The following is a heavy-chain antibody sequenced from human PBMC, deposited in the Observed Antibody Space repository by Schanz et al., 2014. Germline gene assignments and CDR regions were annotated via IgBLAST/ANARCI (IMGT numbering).Heavy chain of an antibody. V-gene: IGHV4-59*08. J-gene: IGHJ6*02. Sequence: QVQLQESGPGLVKPSETLSLTCTVSGVSIGGYYWSWIRQPPGKGLEWIGYIFFSGSTTYNPSFNGRVTIPVDIPKNQFALNLSSVPAADTAVYYCARLGVGDKAYYYYGTDVWGQGTTVLVSS. CDR2: IFFSGST. CDR3: ARLGVGDKAYYYYGTDV. CDR1: GVSIGGYY. D-gene: IGHD1-26*01.